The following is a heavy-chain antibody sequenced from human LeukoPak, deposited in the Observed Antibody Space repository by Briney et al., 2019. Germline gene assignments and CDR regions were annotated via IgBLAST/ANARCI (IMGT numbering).Heavy chain of an antibody. CDR1: GGSISSSSYY. V-gene: IGHV4-39*07. CDR3: ASGYSYDLFDY. CDR2: INYSGST. J-gene: IGHJ4*02. Sequence: SETLSLTCTVSGGSISSSSYYWGWIRQPPGKGLEWMGSINYSGSTYHNPSLKSRVTISVDTSKNQFSLKLSSVTAADTAVFYCASGYSYDLFDYWGQGTLVTVSS. D-gene: IGHD5-18*01.